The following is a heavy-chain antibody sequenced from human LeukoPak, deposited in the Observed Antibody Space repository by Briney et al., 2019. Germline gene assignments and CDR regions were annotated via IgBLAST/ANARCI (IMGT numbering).Heavy chain of an antibody. CDR3: AGTKKVDHGDYENYFDY. V-gene: IGHV4-4*02. Sequence: PSETLSLTCVVSGGSISNSNWWTWVRQSPEKGLEWIGEIYHNGNTNYNPSLKSRVTISVEKSKNEFSLKLSSVTAADTAMYYCAGTKKVDHGDYENYFDYWGQGTRVTVSS. J-gene: IGHJ4*02. D-gene: IGHD4-17*01. CDR2: IYHNGNT. CDR1: GGSISNSNW.